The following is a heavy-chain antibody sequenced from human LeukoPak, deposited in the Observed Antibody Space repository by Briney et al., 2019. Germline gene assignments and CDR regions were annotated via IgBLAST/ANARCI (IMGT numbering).Heavy chain of an antibody. CDR2: INPNSGGT. CDR3: ARDAASWLRLIDY. D-gene: IGHD5-12*01. J-gene: IGHJ4*02. CDR1: GYTFTGYY. Sequence: ASVKVSCKASGYTFTGYYMHWVRQAPGQGLEWMGWINPNSGGTNYAQKFQGRVTMTRDRSISTAYMELSSLRSDDTAVYYCARDAASWLRLIDYWGQGTLVTVSS. V-gene: IGHV1-2*02.